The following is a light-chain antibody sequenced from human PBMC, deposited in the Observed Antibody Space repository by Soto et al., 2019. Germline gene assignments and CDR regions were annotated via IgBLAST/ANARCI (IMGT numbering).Light chain of an antibody. J-gene: IGKJ5*01. CDR2: DTT. CDR3: HQRNT. Sequence: SPIARFFSPEDQHNLSCRASQSVSTYLAWYRQVPGQPPRPLIYDTTSRAAGIPPRFSGSRSGPDFTLPHRSVEPEDFALYYCHQRNTFGQGTRLEIK. CDR1: QSVSTY. V-gene: IGKV3-11*01.